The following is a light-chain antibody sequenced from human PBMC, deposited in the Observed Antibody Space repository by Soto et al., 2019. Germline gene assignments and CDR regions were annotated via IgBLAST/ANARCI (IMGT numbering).Light chain of an antibody. Sequence: EIVMTQSPATLSVSPGDRATLSCRASQSVSSNLAWYQQKPGQAPRLLIYGASTRATGIPARFSGSGSGTEFTLTLSSLQSEDFAFYYCQQYNNWPPITFGQGTRLEIK. CDR2: GAS. CDR1: QSVSSN. J-gene: IGKJ5*01. V-gene: IGKV3-15*01. CDR3: QQYNNWPPIT.